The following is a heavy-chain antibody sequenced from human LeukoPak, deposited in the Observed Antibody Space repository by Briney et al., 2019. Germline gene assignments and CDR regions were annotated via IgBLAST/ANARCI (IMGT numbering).Heavy chain of an antibody. V-gene: IGHV1-2*02. CDR1: GYTFTGYY. CDR2: INPNSGGT. J-gene: IGHJ4*02. Sequence: ASVKVSCKASGYTFTGYYMHWVRQAPGQGLEWMGWINPNSGGTNYAQKFQGRVTMTRDTSISTAYMELSRLRSDDTAVYYCARARRIAGSLIDYWGQGTLVTVSP. D-gene: IGHD6-13*01. CDR3: ARARRIAGSLIDY.